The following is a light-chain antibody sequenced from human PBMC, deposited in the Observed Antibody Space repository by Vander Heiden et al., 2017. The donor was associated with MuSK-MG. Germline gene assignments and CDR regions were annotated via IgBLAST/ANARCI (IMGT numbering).Light chain of an antibody. CDR3: QQYNNWPWT. Sequence: EVVMTQSPATLSVSRGERATLSCRASQSVSSNLAWYQQKPGQAPRLLIYGASTRATGIPARFSGSGSGTEFTLTISSQQSEDFAVYHCQQYNNWPWTFGRGTKVEIK. J-gene: IGKJ1*01. CDR1: QSVSSN. V-gene: IGKV3-15*01. CDR2: GAS.